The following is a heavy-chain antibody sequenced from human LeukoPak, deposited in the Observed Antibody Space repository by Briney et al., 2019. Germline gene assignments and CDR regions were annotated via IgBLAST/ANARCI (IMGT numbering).Heavy chain of an antibody. D-gene: IGHD3-22*01. CDR1: GFTFSSYS. Sequence: GGSLRLSCAASGFTFSSYSMSWVRQAPGKGLEWVSSISSSSSYIYYADSVKGRFTISRDNAKNSLYPQMNSLRAEDTAVYYCARGPGARQRIGDYDSSGCEDYWGQGTLVTVPS. CDR2: ISSSSSYI. J-gene: IGHJ4*02. CDR3: ARGPGARQRIGDYDSSGCEDY. V-gene: IGHV3-21*01.